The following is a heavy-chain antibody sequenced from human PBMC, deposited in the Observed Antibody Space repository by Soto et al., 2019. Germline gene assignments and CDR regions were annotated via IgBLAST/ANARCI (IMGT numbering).Heavy chain of an antibody. CDR2: IRSKANSYAT. CDR3: TSHPYYDILTGYYSY. D-gene: IGHD3-9*01. CDR1: GFTFSGSA. Sequence: EVPLVESGGGLVQPGGSLKLSCAASGFTFSGSAMHWVRQASGKGLEWVGRIRSKANSYATAYAASVKGRFTISRDDSKNTAYLQMNSLKTEDTAVYYCTSHPYYDILTGYYSYWGQGTLVTVSS. J-gene: IGHJ4*02. V-gene: IGHV3-73*02.